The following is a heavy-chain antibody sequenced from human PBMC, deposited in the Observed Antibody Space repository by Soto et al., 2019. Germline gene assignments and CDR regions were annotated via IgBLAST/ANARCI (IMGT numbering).Heavy chain of an antibody. D-gene: IGHD3-10*01. J-gene: IGHJ4*02. CDR2: IIPILGIA. CDR3: ASRYYGSGSYDYDY. CDR1: GGTFSSYT. V-gene: IGHV1-69*02. Sequence: QVQLVQSGAEVKKPGSSVKVSCKASGGTFSSYTISWVRQAPGQGLEWMGRIIPILGIANYAQKFQGRVTINADKSTSTAYMELSSMRSEDTAVYYCASRYYGSGSYDYDYWGQGTLVTVSS.